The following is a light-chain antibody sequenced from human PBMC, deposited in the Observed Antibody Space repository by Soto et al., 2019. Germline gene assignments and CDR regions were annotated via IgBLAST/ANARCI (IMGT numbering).Light chain of an antibody. CDR2: DAS. CDR3: QQYSTYPWT. J-gene: IGKJ1*01. V-gene: IGKV1-13*02. Sequence: AIQLTQSPSSLSASVGDRVTITCRASQGISSYLAWYQQKPGKAPKVLIFDASSLESGVPSRFSGSGSATEFTLTISSLQPDDFATYYCQQYSTYPWTFGQGTKVDIK. CDR1: QGISSY.